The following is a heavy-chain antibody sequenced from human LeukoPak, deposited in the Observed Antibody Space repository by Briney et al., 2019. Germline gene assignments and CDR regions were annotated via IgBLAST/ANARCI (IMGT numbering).Heavy chain of an antibody. CDR1: DGSISSSSYY. D-gene: IGHD3-22*01. Sequence: SETLSLTCTVSDGSISSSSYYWVWIRQSPGKELEWIVNIYYSGTTYYNPSLKSRVTISLDTSKNQFSLRMTSVTAADTAVYYCARARDISGYYLTFDYWGQGTLVTVSS. J-gene: IGHJ4*02. V-gene: IGHV4-39*07. CDR2: IYYSGTT. CDR3: ARARDISGYYLTFDY.